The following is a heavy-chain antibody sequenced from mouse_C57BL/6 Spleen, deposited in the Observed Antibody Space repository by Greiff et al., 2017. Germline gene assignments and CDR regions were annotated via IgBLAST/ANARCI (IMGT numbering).Heavy chain of an antibody. Sequence: QVQLQQSGAELMKPGASVKLSCKATGYTFTGYWIEWVKQRPGHGLEWIGEILPGSGSTNYNAKFKGKATFTADTTSNTAYMQLSSLTTEDSAIYYCARRYYGSSYYAMDYWGQGTSVTVSS. V-gene: IGHV1-9*01. CDR3: ARRYYGSSYYAMDY. CDR2: ILPGSGST. J-gene: IGHJ4*01. CDR1: GYTFTGYW. D-gene: IGHD1-1*01.